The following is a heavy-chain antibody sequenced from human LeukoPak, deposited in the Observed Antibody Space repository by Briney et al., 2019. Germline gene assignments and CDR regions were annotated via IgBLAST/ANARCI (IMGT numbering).Heavy chain of an antibody. CDR2: ISGSGGSA. CDR3: APGGKVWDAFDI. J-gene: IGHJ3*02. Sequence: PGGSLRLSCAASGFTFSSYAMSWVRQAPGKGLEWVSAISGSGGSAYYADSVKGRFTISRDNSKNTLYLQMNSLRAEDTAVYYCAPGGKVWDAFDIWGQGTMVTVSS. CDR1: GFTFSSYA. V-gene: IGHV3-23*01. D-gene: IGHD3-16*01.